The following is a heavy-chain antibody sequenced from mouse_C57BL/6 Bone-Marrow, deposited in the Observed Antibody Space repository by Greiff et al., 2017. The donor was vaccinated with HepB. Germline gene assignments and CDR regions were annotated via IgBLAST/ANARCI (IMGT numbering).Heavy chain of an antibody. CDR1: GFNIKDDY. CDR3: TTYRY. Sequence: VQLKESGAELVRPGASVKLSCTASGFNIKDDYMHWVKQRSEQGLEWIGWIDPENGDTEYASKFQGKATITADTSSNTAYLQLSSLTSEDTAGYYCTTYRYWGTGTTVTVSS. J-gene: IGHJ1*03. D-gene: IGHD1-1*01. CDR2: IDPENGDT. V-gene: IGHV14-4*01.